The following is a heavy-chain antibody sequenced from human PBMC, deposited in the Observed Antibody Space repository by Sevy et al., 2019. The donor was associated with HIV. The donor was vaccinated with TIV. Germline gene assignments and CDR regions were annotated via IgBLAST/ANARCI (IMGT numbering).Heavy chain of an antibody. CDR3: AKNRPPGGSLFSKHGMDV. D-gene: IGHD3-16*01. CDR1: GFTFGTYD. V-gene: IGHV3-30*18. J-gene: IGHJ6*02. CDR2: ISYDRSYR. Sequence: GGSLRLSCAASGFTFGTYDMHWVRQAPGKGLEWVAIISYDRSYRYYADSVRGRFSMSRDNSKNTMYLQVSGLLIEDTAVYYCAKNRPPGGSLFSKHGMDVWGRGTTVTVSS.